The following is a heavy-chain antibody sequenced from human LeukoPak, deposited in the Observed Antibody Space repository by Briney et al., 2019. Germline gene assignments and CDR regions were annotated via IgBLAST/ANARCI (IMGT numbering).Heavy chain of an antibody. CDR1: GFTLSNYD. D-gene: IGHD2-2*01. J-gene: IGHJ5*02. Sequence: PGGSLRLSCAASGFTLSNYDMNWVRQAPGKGLEWVSSISTVRGRFTISRADAKNSLYLEMNSLRAEDTAVYYCARADCSSSTCYLRRSWFDPWGQGTLVTVSS. CDR3: ARADCSSSTCYLRRSWFDP. V-gene: IGHV3-69-1*01. CDR2: IS.